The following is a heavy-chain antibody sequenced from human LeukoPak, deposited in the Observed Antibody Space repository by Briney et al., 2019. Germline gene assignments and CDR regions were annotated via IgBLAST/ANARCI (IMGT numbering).Heavy chain of an antibody. V-gene: IGHV1-18*01. CDR1: GYTFTSYG. Sequence: WASVKVSCKASGYTFTSYGISWVRQAPGQGPEWMGWISAYNGNTNYAQKLQGRVTMTTDTSTSTAYMELRSLRSDDTAVYYCARDIVVVPAARGGWFDPWGQGTLVTVSS. CDR2: ISAYNGNT. CDR3: ARDIVVVPAARGGWFDP. D-gene: IGHD2-2*01. J-gene: IGHJ5*02.